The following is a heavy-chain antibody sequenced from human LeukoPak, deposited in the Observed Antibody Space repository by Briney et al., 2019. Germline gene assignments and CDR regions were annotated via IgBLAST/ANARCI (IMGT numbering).Heavy chain of an antibody. CDR1: GGSISSSSYY. Sequence: SETLSLTCTVSGGSISSSSYYWGWIRQPPGKGLEWIGSIYYSGSTNYNPSLKSRVTISVDTSKNQFSLKLRSVTAADTAVYYCARAPGYGAAYYFDYWGQGTLVTVSS. D-gene: IGHD1-1*01. CDR3: ARAPGYGAAYYFDY. V-gene: IGHV4-39*07. J-gene: IGHJ4*02. CDR2: IYYSGST.